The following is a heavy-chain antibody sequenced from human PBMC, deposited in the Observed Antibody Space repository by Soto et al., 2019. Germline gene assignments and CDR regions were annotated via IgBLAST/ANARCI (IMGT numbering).Heavy chain of an antibody. J-gene: IGHJ4*02. V-gene: IGHV3-23*01. CDR1: GFTFSSYA. CDR2: ISGSGGST. Sequence: GGSLRLSCAASGFTFSSYAMSWVRQAPGKGLEWVSAISGSGGSTYYADSVKGRFTISRDNSKNTLYLQMNSLRAEDTAVYYCAKDRYSYGPPTATIPFDYWGQGTLVTVSS. D-gene: IGHD5-18*01. CDR3: AKDRYSYGPPTATIPFDY.